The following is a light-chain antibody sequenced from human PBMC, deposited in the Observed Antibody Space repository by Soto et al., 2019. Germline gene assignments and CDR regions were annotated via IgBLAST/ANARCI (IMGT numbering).Light chain of an antibody. Sequence: EIVMTQSPGTLSVSPGERVTLSCRASQSVSSYLAWYQQKPGQAPRLLIYGASSRATGVPDRFSGSGSGTDFTLSISRLEPEDFAVYYCQQYSNLWTFGQGTKVDIK. CDR2: GAS. V-gene: IGKV3-20*01. CDR1: QSVSSY. CDR3: QQYSNLWT. J-gene: IGKJ1*01.